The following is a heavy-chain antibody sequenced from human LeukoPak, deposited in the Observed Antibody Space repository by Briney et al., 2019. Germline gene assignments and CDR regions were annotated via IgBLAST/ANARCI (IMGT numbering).Heavy chain of an antibody. J-gene: IGHJ4*02. V-gene: IGHV1-69*01. CDR1: GGTFSSYA. Sequence: SVKVSCKASGGTFSSYAIIWVRQAPGEGLEWMGGIIPIFGTANYAQKFQGRVTITADESTSTAYMELSSLRSEDTAVYYCARGDGYNYVPLPFDYWGQGTLVTVSS. D-gene: IGHD5-24*01. CDR2: IIPIFGTA. CDR3: ARGDGYNYVPLPFDY.